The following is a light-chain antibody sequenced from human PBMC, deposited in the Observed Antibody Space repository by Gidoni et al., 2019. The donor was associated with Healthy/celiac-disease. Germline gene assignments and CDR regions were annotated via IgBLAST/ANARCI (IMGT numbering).Light chain of an antibody. CDR2: QDS. Sequence: SYELPQPRSVSVSPGQAASITCSGDKLGDKYACWYQQKPGQSPVLVIYQDSKRPLGIPERFSGSNSGNTATLTISGTQAMDEADYYCQAWDSSTEVVFGGGTKLTVL. V-gene: IGLV3-1*01. CDR1: KLGDKY. J-gene: IGLJ2*01. CDR3: QAWDSSTEVV.